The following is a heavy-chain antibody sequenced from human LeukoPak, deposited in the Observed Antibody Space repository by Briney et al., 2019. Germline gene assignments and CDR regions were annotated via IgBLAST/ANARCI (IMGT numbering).Heavy chain of an antibody. V-gene: IGHV3-48*03. J-gene: IGHJ4*02. CDR1: GFTFGSYE. Sequence: PGGSLRLSCAAPGFTFGSYEMNWVRQAPGKGLEWVSYISGSGSIIYYADTVKGRFTISRDNAKNSLYLQMNSLRVEDTAVYYCARGAGELPIDYWGQGTMVTVSS. CDR3: ARGAGELPIDY. CDR2: ISGSGSII. D-gene: IGHD3-10*01.